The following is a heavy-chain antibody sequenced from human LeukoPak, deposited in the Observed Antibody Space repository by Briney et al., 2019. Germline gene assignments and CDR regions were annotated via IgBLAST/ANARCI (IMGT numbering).Heavy chain of an antibody. CDR3: AKDRPIFKD. J-gene: IGHJ4*02. CDR1: GFTFSSYW. CDR2: ISGSGGAT. V-gene: IGHV3-23*01. Sequence: GGSLRLSCAASGFTFSSYWMHWVRQAPGRGLEWVSTISGSGGATYYADSVKGRFTISSDNSKNTLYLQMNSLRAEDTAVYYCAKDRPIFKDWGQGTQVTVSS.